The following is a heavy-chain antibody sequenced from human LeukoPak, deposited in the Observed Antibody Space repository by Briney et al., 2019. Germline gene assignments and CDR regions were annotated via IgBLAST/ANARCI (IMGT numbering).Heavy chain of an antibody. CDR1: GDSVSKNSAA. Sequence: SQTLSLTCAISGDSVSKNSAAWNWIRQSPSRGPEWLGRTYYRSKRYNDYAVSVKSRITINPDTSKNQFSLQLNSVTPEDTAVYYCAREPLPYYYDSSGSFDIWGQGTMVTVSS. CDR3: AREPLPYYYDSSGSFDI. J-gene: IGHJ3*02. D-gene: IGHD3-22*01. V-gene: IGHV6-1*01. CDR2: TYYRSKRYN.